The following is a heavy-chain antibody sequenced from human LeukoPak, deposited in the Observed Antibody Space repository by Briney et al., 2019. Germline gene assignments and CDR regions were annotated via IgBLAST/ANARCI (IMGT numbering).Heavy chain of an antibody. D-gene: IGHD6-19*01. CDR1: GFTFSSYA. CDR2: ISYDGSNK. V-gene: IGHV3-30-3*01. Sequence: PGGSLRLPCAASGFTFSSYAMHWVRQAPGKGLEWVAVISYDGSNKYYADSVKGRFTISRDNSKNTLYLQMNSLRAEDTAVYYCARDSVAGTMYFDYWGQGTLVTVSS. CDR3: ARDSVAGTMYFDY. J-gene: IGHJ4*02.